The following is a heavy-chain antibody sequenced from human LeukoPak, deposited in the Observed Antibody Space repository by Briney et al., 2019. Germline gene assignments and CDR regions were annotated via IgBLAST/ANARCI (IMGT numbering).Heavy chain of an antibody. J-gene: IGHJ4*02. CDR3: AKSSSSYYDTSGYLDY. D-gene: IGHD3-22*01. V-gene: IGHV3-48*01. CDR2: ISSSTITI. CDR1: GFTFSSYS. Sequence: GGSLRLSCAASGFTFSSYSMNWVRQAPGKGLEWVSYISSSTITIYYADSVKGRFTISRDNAKNSLYLQMNSLRAEDTAVYYCAKSSSSYYDTSGYLDYWGQGTLVTVSS.